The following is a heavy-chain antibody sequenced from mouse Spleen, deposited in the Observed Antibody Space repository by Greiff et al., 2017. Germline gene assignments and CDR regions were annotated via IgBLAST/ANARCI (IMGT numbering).Heavy chain of an antibody. V-gene: IGHV1-82*01. CDR2: IYPGDGDT. Sequence: QVQLQQSGPELVKPGASVKISCKASGYAFSSSWMNWVKQRPGKGLEWIGRIYPGDGDTNYNGKFKGKATLTADKSSSTAYMQLNSLTSEDSAVYFCARGGSYYSYDGAWFAYWGQGTLVTVSA. CDR3: ARGGSYYSYDGAWFAY. J-gene: IGHJ3*01. D-gene: IGHD2-12*01. CDR1: GYAFSSSW.